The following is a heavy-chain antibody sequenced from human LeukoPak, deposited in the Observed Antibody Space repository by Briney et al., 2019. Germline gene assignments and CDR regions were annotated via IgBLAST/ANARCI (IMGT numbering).Heavy chain of an antibody. CDR1: GIYFDDYA. J-gene: IGHJ4*02. D-gene: IGHD5-18*01. V-gene: IGHV3-9*01. CDR3: AKDSYGTPFDY. CDR2: ISWNSGSI. Sequence: PGGSLRLSCAASGIYFDDYAMHWVRQAPGKGLEWVSGISWNSGSIGYADSVKGRFTISRDNAKNSLYLQMNSLRTEDTALYYCAKDSYGTPFDYWGQGTLVTVSS.